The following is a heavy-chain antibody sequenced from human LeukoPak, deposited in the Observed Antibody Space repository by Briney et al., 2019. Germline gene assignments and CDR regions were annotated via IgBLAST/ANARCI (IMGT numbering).Heavy chain of an antibody. CDR2: IYSGGST. CDR1: GFTVSSNY. CDR3: AKGSGSYYNPYYFDY. D-gene: IGHD3-10*01. J-gene: IGHJ4*02. V-gene: IGHV3-53*01. Sequence: PGGSLRLSCAASGFTVSSNYMSWVRQAPGKGVGWVSVIYSGGSTYYADSVKGRFTISRDNSKNTVYLQMNSLRAEDTAVYYCAKGSGSYYNPYYFDYWGQGTLVTVSS.